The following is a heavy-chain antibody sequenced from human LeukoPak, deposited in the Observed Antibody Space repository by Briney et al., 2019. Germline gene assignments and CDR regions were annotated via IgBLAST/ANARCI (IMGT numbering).Heavy chain of an antibody. D-gene: IGHD3-10*01. CDR2: ISYDGSNK. CDR3: ARGRSDAFDI. CDR1: GFTFSSYA. Sequence: GRSLRLSCAASGFTFSSYAMHWVRQAPGKGLEWVAVISYDGSNKYYADSVKGRFTISRDNSKNTLYLQMNNLRAEDTAVYYCARGRSDAFDIWGQGTMVTVSS. J-gene: IGHJ3*02. V-gene: IGHV3-30-3*01.